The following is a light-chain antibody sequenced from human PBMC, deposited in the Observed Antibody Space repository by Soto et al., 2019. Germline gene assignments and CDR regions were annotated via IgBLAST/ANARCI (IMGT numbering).Light chain of an antibody. CDR1: SSDVGGYNF. Sequence: QSALTQPASVSGSLGQSITISCTGTSSDVGGYNFVSWYQQHPGKAPKLMIYDVRNRPSGVSNRFSGSKSGNTASLTISGLQAEDEADYYCSSYTTSSKVFGTGTKLTVL. J-gene: IGLJ1*01. CDR2: DVR. V-gene: IGLV2-14*01. CDR3: SSYTTSSKV.